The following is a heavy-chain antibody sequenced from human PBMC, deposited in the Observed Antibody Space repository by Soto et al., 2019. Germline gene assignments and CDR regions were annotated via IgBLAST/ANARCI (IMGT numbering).Heavy chain of an antibody. V-gene: IGHV4-34*02. Sequence: QVQLQQWGAGLLKPSETLSLTCAVYGGSVGGYYWSWVRQPPGKGLEWIGEINHSGSITYAPSLKSRVTMSVDTSQKQCALRLNSVSAADTAVYYGARGEVTTGVFWGQGTQVTVSS. CDR2: INHSGSI. J-gene: IGHJ4*02. D-gene: IGHD4-17*01. CDR3: ARGEVTTGVF. CDR1: GGSVGGYY.